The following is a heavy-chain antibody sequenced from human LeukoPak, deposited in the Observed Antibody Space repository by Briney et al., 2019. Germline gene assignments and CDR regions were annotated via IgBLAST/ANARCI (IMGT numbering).Heavy chain of an antibody. D-gene: IGHD2-2*01. V-gene: IGHV3-20*04. CDR2: INWSGGST. CDR1: GFGFGDHG. CDR3: ARAPITSPFYFDH. Sequence: PGGSLRLSCSASGFGFGDHGMGWVRQVPGKGLEWVSGINWSGGSTGYADPVRGRFTISRDNAKNSLYLQMDSLTAEDTALYYCARAPITSPFYFDHWGQGTLVTVSS. J-gene: IGHJ4*02.